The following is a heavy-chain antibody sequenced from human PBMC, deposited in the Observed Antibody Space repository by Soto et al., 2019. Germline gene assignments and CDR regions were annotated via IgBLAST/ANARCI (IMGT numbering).Heavy chain of an antibody. CDR1: GYSFTNYW. CDR2: IYPGDPET. Sequence: GESLKISCKGSGYSFTNYWIGWVRQLPGRGLEWMGIIYPGDPETRYSPSFRGQVTISADKSISTAYLQWTSLKASDTAMYYCARQTLVATPDYWGRGTLVTVSS. CDR3: ARQTLVATPDY. V-gene: IGHV5-51*01. J-gene: IGHJ4*02. D-gene: IGHD2-15*01.